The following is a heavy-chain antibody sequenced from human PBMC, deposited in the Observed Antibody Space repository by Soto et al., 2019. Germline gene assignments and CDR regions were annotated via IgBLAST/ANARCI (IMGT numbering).Heavy chain of an antibody. CDR2: IDPSDSYT. CDR1: GYSFTSYW. V-gene: IGHV5-10-1*01. J-gene: IGHJ6*02. D-gene: IGHD6-13*01. CDR3: ASAQQPFYYYYGMDV. Sequence: GESLKISCKGSGYSFTSYWINWVRQMPGKGLEWMGRIDPSDSYTNYSPSFQGHVTISADKSISTAYLQWSSLKASDTAMYYCASAQQPFYYYYGMDVWGQGTTVTVSS.